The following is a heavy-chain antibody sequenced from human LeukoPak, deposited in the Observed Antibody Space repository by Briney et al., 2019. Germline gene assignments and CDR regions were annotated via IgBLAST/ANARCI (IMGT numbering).Heavy chain of an antibody. CDR3: AKGLRGNYDY. CDR1: GFTFNSYA. D-gene: IGHD1-26*01. V-gene: IGHV3-23*01. CDR2: ITDSGIST. J-gene: IGHJ4*02. Sequence: GGSLRLSCAASGFTFNSYAMARVRQAPEKGLEWVSSITDSGISTYYADSVKGRFTISRDNSKNTLYLQMNSLRAEDTAVYYCAKGLRGNYDYWGQGTLVTVSS.